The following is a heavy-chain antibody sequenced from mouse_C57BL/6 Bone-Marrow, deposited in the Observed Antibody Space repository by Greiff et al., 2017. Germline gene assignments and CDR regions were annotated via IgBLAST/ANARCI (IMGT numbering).Heavy chain of an antibody. CDR3: ARDKGRRSMYFDV. Sequence: EVHLVESEGGLVQPGSSMKLSCTASGFTFSDYYMAWVRQVPEKGLEWVANINYDGSSTYYLDSLKSRFIISRDNAKNILYLQMSSLKSEDTATYYCARDKGRRSMYFDVWGTGTTVTVSS. J-gene: IGHJ1*03. CDR1: GFTFSDYY. V-gene: IGHV5-16*01. D-gene: IGHD2-10*02. CDR2: INYDGSST.